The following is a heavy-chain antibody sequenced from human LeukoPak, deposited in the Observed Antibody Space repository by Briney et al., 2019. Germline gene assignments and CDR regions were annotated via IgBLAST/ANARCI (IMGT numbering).Heavy chain of an antibody. CDR2: IFYSGST. CDR3: ARGTPFDY. Sequence: SETLSLTCTVSSGSISTSNYYWGWVRQPPGKALEWIGNIFYSGSTYYSPSLKSRVTISVDTSKNQFSLKLSSVTAADTAVYYCARGTPFDYWGQGTLVTVSS. J-gene: IGHJ4*02. CDR1: SGSISTSNYY. V-gene: IGHV4-39*07. D-gene: IGHD2-2*01.